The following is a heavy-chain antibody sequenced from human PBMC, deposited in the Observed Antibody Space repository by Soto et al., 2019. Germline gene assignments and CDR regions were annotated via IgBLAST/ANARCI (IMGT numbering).Heavy chain of an antibody. Sequence: ASVKVSCKDSGGTFSSCAISWVRQAPGQGLEWMGGIIPIFGTANYAQKFQGRVTITADESTSTAYMGLSSLRSEDTAVYYCARGRGNSVYYYYGMDVWGQGTTVTVSS. CDR2: IIPIFGTA. CDR3: ARGRGNSVYYYYGMDV. CDR1: GGTFSSCA. D-gene: IGHD4-4*01. V-gene: IGHV1-69*13. J-gene: IGHJ6*02.